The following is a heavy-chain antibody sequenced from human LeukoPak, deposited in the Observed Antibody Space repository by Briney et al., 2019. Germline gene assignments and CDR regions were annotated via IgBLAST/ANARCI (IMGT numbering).Heavy chain of an antibody. Sequence: QPGGSLRLSCAASGFTFSTYWMSWVRQAPGKGLEWVANIKEDGRQKFYVDSVKGRFSISRDNAKNSLYLQMDSLRAEDTAVYYCAREGQWLPNYFDYWGQGTLVTVSS. J-gene: IGHJ4*02. V-gene: IGHV3-7*01. CDR2: IKEDGRQK. CDR3: AREGQWLPNYFDY. D-gene: IGHD6-19*01. CDR1: GFTFSTYW.